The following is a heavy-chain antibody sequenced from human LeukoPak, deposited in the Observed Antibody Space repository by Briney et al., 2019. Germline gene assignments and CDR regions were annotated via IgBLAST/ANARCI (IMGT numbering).Heavy chain of an antibody. D-gene: IGHD3-3*01. CDR3: ARSLQLRFLEWLPSPHTVDY. V-gene: IGHV4-59*08. CDR1: GGSISSYY. Sequence: PSETLSLTCTVSGGSISSYYWSWIRQPPGKGLEWIGYIYYSGSTNYNPSLKSRVTISVDTSKNQFSLKLSSVTAADTAVYYCARSLQLRFLEWLPSPHTVDYWGQGTLVTVSS. J-gene: IGHJ4*02. CDR2: IYYSGST.